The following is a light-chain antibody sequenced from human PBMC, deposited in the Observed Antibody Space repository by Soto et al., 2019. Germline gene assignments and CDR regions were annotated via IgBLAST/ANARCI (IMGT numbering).Light chain of an antibody. J-gene: IGKJ2*01. Sequence: EVVLTQSPGTLSLSPGERATLSCRASQTVSSSHLAWYRQKPGQAPRLLIYGASDRGTDVPERFSGSGSGTDFTLTISRLEPEDFAVYYCQHFGSSPPKYTFGQGTKLEIK. CDR3: QHFGSSPPKYT. CDR1: QTVSSSH. CDR2: GAS. V-gene: IGKV3-20*01.